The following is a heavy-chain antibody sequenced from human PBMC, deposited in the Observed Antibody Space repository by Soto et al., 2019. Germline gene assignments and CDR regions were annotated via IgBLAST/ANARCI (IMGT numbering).Heavy chain of an antibody. CDR1: GFTFSSYA. CDR3: AKATYCSSTSCYPQYYYYYYMDV. J-gene: IGHJ6*03. V-gene: IGHV3-23*01. Sequence: GGSLRLSCAASGFTFSSYAMSWVRQAPGKGLEWVSAISGSGGSTYYADSVKGRFTISRDNSKNTLYLQMNSLRAEDTAVYYCAKATYCSSTSCYPQYYYYYYMDVWGKGTTVTVSS. CDR2: ISGSGGST. D-gene: IGHD2-2*01.